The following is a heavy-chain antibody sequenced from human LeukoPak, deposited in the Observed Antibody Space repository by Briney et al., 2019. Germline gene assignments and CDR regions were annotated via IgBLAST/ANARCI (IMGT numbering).Heavy chain of an antibody. J-gene: IGHJ4*02. Sequence: SETLSLTCTVSGYSISSGYYWGWIRQPPGKGLEWIGSIYHSGSTYYNPSLKGRVTISVDTSKNQFSLKLSSVTAADTAVYYCARGTSSYYFDYWGQGTLVTVSS. CDR2: IYHSGST. V-gene: IGHV4-38-2*02. D-gene: IGHD1/OR15-1a*01. CDR3: ARGTSSYYFDY. CDR1: GYSISSGYY.